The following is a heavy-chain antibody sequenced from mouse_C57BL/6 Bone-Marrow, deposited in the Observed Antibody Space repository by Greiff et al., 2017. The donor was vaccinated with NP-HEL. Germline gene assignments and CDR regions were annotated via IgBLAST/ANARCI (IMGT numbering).Heavy chain of an antibody. CDR3: ARESYDYDEDAMDY. Sequence: QVQLQQPGAELVKPGASVKLSCKASGYTFTSYWMQWVKQRPGQGLEWIGEIDPSDSYTNYNQKFKGKATLTVDTSSSTAYMQISSLTSEDSAVYYCARESYDYDEDAMDYWGQGTAVTVSS. CDR1: GYTFTSYW. D-gene: IGHD2-4*01. CDR2: IDPSDSYT. J-gene: IGHJ4*01. V-gene: IGHV1-50*01.